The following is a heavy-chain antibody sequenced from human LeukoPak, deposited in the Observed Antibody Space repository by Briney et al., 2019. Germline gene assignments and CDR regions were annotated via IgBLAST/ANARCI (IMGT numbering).Heavy chain of an antibody. CDR3: ARLDRGYRYGDFDH. Sequence: PSETLSLTCTVSGVSVSSGSYYWRWIRQPPGKGLEWIGYIYYSGSTNYSPSLKSRVTIPADTSRNQFSLKLSSVTAADTAVYYCARLDRGYRYGDFDHWGQGTLVTVSS. V-gene: IGHV4-61*01. CDR1: GVSVSSGSYY. CDR2: IYYSGST. J-gene: IGHJ4*02. D-gene: IGHD5-18*01.